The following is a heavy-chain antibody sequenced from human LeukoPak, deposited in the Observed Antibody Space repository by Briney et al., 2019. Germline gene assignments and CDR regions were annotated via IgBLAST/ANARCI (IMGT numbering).Heavy chain of an antibody. V-gene: IGHV3-30*18. CDR1: GLTFSSYG. CDR3: AKDLDTAMTRYYYYGMDV. J-gene: IGHJ6*02. CDR2: ISYDGSNK. Sequence: PGGSLRLSCAASGLTFSSYGMHWVRQAPGKGLEWVAVISYDGSNKYYADSVKGRFTISRDNSKNTLYLQMNSLRAEDTAVYYCAKDLDTAMTRYYYYGMDVWGQGTTVTVSS. D-gene: IGHD5-18*01.